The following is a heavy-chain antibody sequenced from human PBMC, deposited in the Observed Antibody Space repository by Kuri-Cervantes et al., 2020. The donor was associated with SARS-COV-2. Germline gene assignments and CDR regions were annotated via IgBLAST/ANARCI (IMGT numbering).Heavy chain of an antibody. J-gene: IGHJ6*02. CDR1: ESTFSSYD. Sequence: GGSLRLSCAASESTFSSYDMHWVRQAPGKGLEWVEVISYDGSNKYYADSVKGRFTISRDNSKNTLYLQMNSLRAEDTAVYYCAKDGSCSSTSCDYYYYYYGMDVWGQGPTVTVFS. CDR2: ISYDGSNK. V-gene: IGHV3-30*18. D-gene: IGHD2-2*03. CDR3: AKDGSCSSTSCDYYYYYYGMDV.